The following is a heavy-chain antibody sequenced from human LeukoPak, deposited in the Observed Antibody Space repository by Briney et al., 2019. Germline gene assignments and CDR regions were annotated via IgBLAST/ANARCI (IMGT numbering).Heavy chain of an antibody. Sequence: ASVKVSCKASGYTFTGYYMHWVRQAPGQGLEWMGWISAYNGNTNYAQKLQGRVTMTTDTSTSTAYMELRSLRSDDTAVYYCARSQLLWFGEFPFFYDYWGQGTLVTVSS. D-gene: IGHD3-10*01. CDR3: ARSQLLWFGEFPFFYDY. CDR2: ISAYNGNT. CDR1: GYTFTGYY. V-gene: IGHV1-18*04. J-gene: IGHJ4*02.